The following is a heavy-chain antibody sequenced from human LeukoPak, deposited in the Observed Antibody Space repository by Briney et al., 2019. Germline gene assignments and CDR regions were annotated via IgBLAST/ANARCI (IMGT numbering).Heavy chain of an antibody. CDR2: IYYSGST. Sequence: SETLSLTCTVSGGSISSGDYYCSWIRQPPGRGLEWNGYIYYSGSTYYNPSLKSRVTISVDTSKNQSSLTLSSVTAADTAVYYCARAQYSSGWYLDYWGQGTLVTVSS. CDR3: ARAQYSSGWYLDY. J-gene: IGHJ4*02. V-gene: IGHV4-30-4*01. D-gene: IGHD6-19*01. CDR1: GGSISSGDYY.